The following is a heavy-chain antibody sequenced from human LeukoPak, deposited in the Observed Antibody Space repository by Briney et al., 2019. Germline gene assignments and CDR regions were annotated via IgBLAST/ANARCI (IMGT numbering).Heavy chain of an antibody. V-gene: IGHV6-1*01. J-gene: IGHJ4*02. CDR3: ARGSSSNSWYFDY. D-gene: IGHD6-13*01. Sequence: SQTLSLTCAISGDSVSSNSATWTWIRQSPSRGLEWLGRTYYRSKWYNDYAVSVMSRIIINPDTSKNQFSLQLNSVTPEDTAVYYCARGSSSNSWYFDYWGQGTLVTVSS. CDR1: GDSVSSNSAT. CDR2: TYYRSKWYN.